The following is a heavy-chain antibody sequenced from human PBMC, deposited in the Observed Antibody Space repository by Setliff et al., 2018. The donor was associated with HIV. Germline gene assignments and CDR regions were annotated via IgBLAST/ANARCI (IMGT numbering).Heavy chain of an antibody. D-gene: IGHD2-21*01. Sequence: ASVKVSCKASGYIFMNNDISWVRQAPGQGLEWVGWVNPNRGNTGFAQKFQGRLTITRDTSKSTVYMELSSLRSEDTGVYYCARIVAPGSHGPDYYMDVWGKGTTVTSP. CDR1: GYIFMNND. CDR2: VNPNRGNT. CDR3: ARIVAPGSHGPDYYMDV. J-gene: IGHJ6*03. V-gene: IGHV1-8*03.